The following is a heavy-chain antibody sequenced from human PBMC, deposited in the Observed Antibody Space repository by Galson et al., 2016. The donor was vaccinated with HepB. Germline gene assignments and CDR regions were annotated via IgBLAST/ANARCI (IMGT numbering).Heavy chain of an antibody. CDR3: ARQDTNYYDVLTGYSTAQGGAFDV. Sequence: QSGAEVKKPGESLKITCKSSGYSFSTYWIGWVRQMSGKGLEWMGVIYPGDSDTKYSTSFEGQVPISADQSISTAYLQWSSLKASDTAIYYCARQDTNYYDVLTGYSTAQGGAFDVWGQGTVVSVSS. CDR1: GYSFSTYW. CDR2: IYPGDSDT. J-gene: IGHJ3*01. D-gene: IGHD3-9*01. V-gene: IGHV5-51*01.